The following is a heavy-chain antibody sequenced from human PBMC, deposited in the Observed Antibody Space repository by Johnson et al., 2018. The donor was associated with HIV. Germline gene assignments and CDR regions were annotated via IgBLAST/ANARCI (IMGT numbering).Heavy chain of an antibody. J-gene: IGHJ3*02. CDR1: GFVFSDSH. CDR3: ARGSGSYDLVKGAFDI. CDR2: ISSGGASI. V-gene: IGHV3-11*04. Sequence: VQLVESGGDLVKPGGSLRLSCVASGFVFSDSHMSWIRQAPGKGLEWISYISSGGASIYYADSVRGRFTISRDNSKKSLSLQLNRLRAGDTGIYYCARGSGSYDLVKGAFDIWGQGTMVTVSS. D-gene: IGHD1-26*01.